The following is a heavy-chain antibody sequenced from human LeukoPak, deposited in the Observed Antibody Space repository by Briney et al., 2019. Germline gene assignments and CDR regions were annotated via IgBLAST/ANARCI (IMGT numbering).Heavy chain of an antibody. J-gene: IGHJ6*02. CDR1: GFTFSSYS. CDR3: ARAYGDYYYYGMDV. D-gene: IGHD4-17*01. Sequence: PGGSLRLSCAASGFTFSSYSMNWVRQAPGKGLEWVSSISSSSSYIYYADSVKGRFTISRDNAKNSLYLQMNSLRAEATAVYYCARAYGDYYYYGMDVWGQGPTVTVSS. V-gene: IGHV3-21*01. CDR2: ISSSSSYI.